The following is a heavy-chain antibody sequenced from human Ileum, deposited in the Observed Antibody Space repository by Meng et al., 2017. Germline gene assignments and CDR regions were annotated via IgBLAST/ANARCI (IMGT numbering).Heavy chain of an antibody. V-gene: IGHV3-23*01. CDR2: MTASGDST. J-gene: IGHJ4*02. D-gene: IGHD3-9*01. CDR3: ANRGLTSDYMYYFDY. CDR1: GFTFSSYA. Sequence: GESLKISCAASGFTFSSYAMSWVRQAPGKGLEWVSGMTASGDSTYYADSVKGLFTISRDNSKNTLYLQMNSLRAEDTAVYYCANRGLTSDYMYYFDYWGQGTLVTVSS.